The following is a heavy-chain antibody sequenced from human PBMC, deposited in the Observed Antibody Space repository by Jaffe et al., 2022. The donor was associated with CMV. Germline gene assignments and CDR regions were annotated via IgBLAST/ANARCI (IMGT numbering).Heavy chain of an antibody. CDR3: AREGLLGRGSSWIDY. J-gene: IGHJ4*02. Sequence: QLQLQESGPGLVKPSETLSLTCTVSGGSISSSSYYWGWIRQPPGKGLEWIGSIYYSGSTYYNPSLKSRVTISVDTSKNQFSLKLSSVTAADTAVYYCAREGLLGRGSSWIDYWGQGTLVTVSS. D-gene: IGHD6-13*01. CDR1: GGSISSSSYY. V-gene: IGHV4-39*02. CDR2: IYYSGST.